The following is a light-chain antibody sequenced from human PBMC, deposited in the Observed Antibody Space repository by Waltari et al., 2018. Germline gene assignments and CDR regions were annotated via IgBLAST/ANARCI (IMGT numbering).Light chain of an antibody. V-gene: IGKV4-1*01. Sequence: IVMTQSPDSLAVSLGERATINCKSSQSVLYNSNDKNYLAWYQQKPGQPPKLLIYWASTRESGVPDRFSGSGAGTDFTLTIRSLQAEDVAVYYCQQYYRSRTFGQGTKVEIK. CDR2: WAS. J-gene: IGKJ1*01. CDR1: QSVLYNSNDKNY. CDR3: QQYYRSRT.